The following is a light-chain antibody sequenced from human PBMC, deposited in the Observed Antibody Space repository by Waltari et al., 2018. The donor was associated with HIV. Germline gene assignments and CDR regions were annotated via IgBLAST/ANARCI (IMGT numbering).Light chain of an antibody. J-gene: IGKJ1*01. CDR3: QQYDNSRWT. Sequence: ETILTQSPGPLSLSPGERATLSCRARQSVSSSHLAWYQQKPGQAPRLLVYDASSRATGIPDRFSGSGSGTDFILTINGLEPEDFAVYYCQQYDNSRWTFGQGTKVEIK. CDR2: DAS. CDR1: QSVSSSH. V-gene: IGKV3-20*01.